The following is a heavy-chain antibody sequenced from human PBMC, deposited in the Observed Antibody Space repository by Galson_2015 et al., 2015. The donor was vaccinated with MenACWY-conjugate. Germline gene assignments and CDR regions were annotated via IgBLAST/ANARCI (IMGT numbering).Heavy chain of an antibody. J-gene: IGHJ6*02. CDR2: ITGGGGNT. D-gene: IGHD3-16*01. CDR1: GFTFSNYA. Sequence: ALRLCCEAHGFTFSNYAMSWVRQAPGKGLEWVSVITGGGGNTYDADSVKGRFAISRDNSNNTLYLQMNSLRAEDTAVYYCAKGRPQSVTHVWFHGTTVPVSS. V-gene: IGHV3-23*01. CDR3: AKGRPQSVTHV.